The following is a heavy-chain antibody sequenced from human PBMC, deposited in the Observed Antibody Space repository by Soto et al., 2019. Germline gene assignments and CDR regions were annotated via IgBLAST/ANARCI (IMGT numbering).Heavy chain of an antibody. CDR1: GYTFTSYG. J-gene: IGHJ3*02. CDR3: ARDEPLVLGHCSSTSCYGAFDI. Sequence: ASSVKVSCKASGYTFTSYGISWLRQAPGQGLEWMGWISAYNGNTNYAQKLQGRVTMTTDTSTSTAYMELRSLRSDDTAVYYCARDEPLVLGHCSSTSCYGAFDIWGQGTMVTVSS. V-gene: IGHV1-18*01. CDR2: ISAYNGNT. D-gene: IGHD2-2*01.